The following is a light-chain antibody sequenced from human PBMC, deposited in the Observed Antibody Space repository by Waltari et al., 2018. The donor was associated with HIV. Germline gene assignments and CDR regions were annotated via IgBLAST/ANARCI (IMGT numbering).Light chain of an antibody. J-gene: IGKJ2*01. Sequence: EIVMTQSPATLSVSPGERATLSCRASQSIGSRLAWYQQKPCQAPRLLIYGASTRATGIPARISGSGSGTDFTLTISSLQSEDVAVYYCQQYNSWPPYTFGQGTKLEIK. CDR1: QSIGSR. V-gene: IGKV3-15*01. CDR2: GAS. CDR3: QQYNSWPPYT.